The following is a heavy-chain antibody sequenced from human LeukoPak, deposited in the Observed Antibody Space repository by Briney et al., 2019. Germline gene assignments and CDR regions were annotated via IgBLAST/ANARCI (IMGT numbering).Heavy chain of an antibody. CDR2: MNPNSGNT. V-gene: IGHV1-8*03. CDR1: GYTFTSYD. CDR3: ARGGSSSWSGLNYYYYYMDV. Sequence: ASVKVSCKASGYTFTSYDINWVRQATGQGLEWMGWMNPNSGNTGYAQKFQGRVTITRNTSISTAYMELSSLRSEDTAVYYCARGGSSSWSGLNYYYYYMDVWGKGTTVTVSS. D-gene: IGHD6-13*01. J-gene: IGHJ6*03.